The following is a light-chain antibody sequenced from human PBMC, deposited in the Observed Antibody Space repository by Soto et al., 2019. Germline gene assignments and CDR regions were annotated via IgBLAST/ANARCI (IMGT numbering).Light chain of an antibody. CDR1: QSVSSSN. J-gene: IGKJ2*03. Sequence: EIVLTQSPGTLSLSPGERATLSCRASQSVSSSNLAWYQHKPGQPPRLVMYGASSRATGIPDRFRGSGSGTDFTLTISRLEPEDCAIYYCQQYGSSPVSFGQGTKLEIK. CDR3: QQYGSSPVS. CDR2: GAS. V-gene: IGKV3-20*01.